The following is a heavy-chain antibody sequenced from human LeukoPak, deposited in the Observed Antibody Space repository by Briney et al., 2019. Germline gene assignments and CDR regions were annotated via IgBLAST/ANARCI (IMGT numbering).Heavy chain of an antibody. CDR1: GFTFSTYT. D-gene: IGHD3-16*01. CDR2: ISSDGNNK. J-gene: IGHJ6*02. CDR3: ARSFITNSIDV. Sequence: PGRSLRLSCTASGFTFSTYTMHWVRQAPGKGLEWVAGISSDGNNKFYADFVKGRFTISRDNAKNTLFLQTDSLRPEDTAVIFCARSFITNSIDVWGQGTTVTVSS. V-gene: IGHV3-30-3*01.